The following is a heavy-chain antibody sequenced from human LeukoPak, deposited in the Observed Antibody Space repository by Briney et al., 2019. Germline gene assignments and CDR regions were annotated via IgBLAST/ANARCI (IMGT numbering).Heavy chain of an antibody. CDR1: GYTLTELS. J-gene: IGHJ1*01. Sequence: ASVKVSCKVSGYTLTELSMHWVRQAPGKGLEWMGGFDPEDGETIYAQKFQGRVTITRNTSISTVYMELSSLRSEDTAVYYCARGPPTAQYFQHWGQGTQVTVSS. CDR2: FDPEDGET. CDR3: ARGPPTAQYFQH. D-gene: IGHD1-1*01. V-gene: IGHV1-24*01.